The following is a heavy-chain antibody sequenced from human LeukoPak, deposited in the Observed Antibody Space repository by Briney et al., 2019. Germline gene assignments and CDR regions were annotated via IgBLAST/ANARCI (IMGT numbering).Heavy chain of an antibody. D-gene: IGHD3-10*01. CDR3: ARDQDINYGSGSYYRSLSFDY. CDR2: ISGNGGNT. Sequence: GGSLRLSCAASGFIFSNFAMSWVRQAPGKGLEWVSAISGNGGNTYYADSDSVKGRFTISRDNSKNTLYLQMNSLRAEDTAVYYCARDQDINYGSGSYYRSLSFDYWGQGTLVTVSS. J-gene: IGHJ4*02. V-gene: IGHV3-23*01. CDR1: GFIFSNFA.